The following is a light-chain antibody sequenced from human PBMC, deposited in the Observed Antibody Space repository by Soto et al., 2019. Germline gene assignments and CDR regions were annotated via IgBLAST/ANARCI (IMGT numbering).Light chain of an antibody. Sequence: EIVLTQSPATLSLSPGERATLSGRASQSVSSYLAWYQQKPGQAPRLLIYDASNRATGIPARFSGSGSGTDFTLTIRSLEPEDFAVDYCQQRSNWLTVGGGTKVEIK. CDR1: QSVSSY. V-gene: IGKV3-11*01. J-gene: IGKJ4*01. CDR3: QQRSNWLT. CDR2: DAS.